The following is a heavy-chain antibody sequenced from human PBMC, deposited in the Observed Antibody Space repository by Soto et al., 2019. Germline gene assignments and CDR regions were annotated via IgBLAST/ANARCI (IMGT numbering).Heavy chain of an antibody. V-gene: IGHV4-31*03. CDR1: GGSISSGGYY. J-gene: IGHJ4*02. CDR3: ARVIGRFGELLYEDY. CDR2: IYYSGST. Sequence: QVQLQESGPGLVKPSQTLSLTCTVSGGSISSGGYYWSWIRQHPGKGLEWIGYIYYSGSTYYNPSLKSRVTIAVDTSKNQFSLKLSSVTAADTAVYYCARVIGRFGELLYEDYWGQGTLVTVSS. D-gene: IGHD3-10*01.